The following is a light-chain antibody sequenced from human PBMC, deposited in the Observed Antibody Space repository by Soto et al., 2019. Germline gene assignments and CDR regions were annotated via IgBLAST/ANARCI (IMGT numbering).Light chain of an antibody. Sequence: QSVLTQPPSASGTPGQRVTISCSGSSANIGSNVVNWFQHLPGTAPKLLIYNTHQRPSGVPDRFSGSTSGTSASLAISGLQSEDEADFYCASWDSSLNGVIFGGGTKVTVL. CDR1: SANIGSNV. J-gene: IGLJ2*01. CDR3: ASWDSSLNGVI. V-gene: IGLV1-44*01. CDR2: NTH.